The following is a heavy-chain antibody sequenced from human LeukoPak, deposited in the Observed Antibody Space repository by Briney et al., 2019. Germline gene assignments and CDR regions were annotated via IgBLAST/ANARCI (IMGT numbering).Heavy chain of an antibody. CDR3: ARDLGPHRSSPNSGAFDI. V-gene: IGHV3-11*04. Sequence: GGSLRLSCAASGFTLSDYYMAWIRRTPGKGLEWVSYISPAGTTYYADSVKGRFTISRDNAKTSLYLQIINLRADDTAVYYCARDLGPHRSSPNSGAFDIWGQGTMVTVSS. J-gene: IGHJ3*02. CDR2: ISPAGTT. CDR1: GFTLSDYY. D-gene: IGHD6-6*01.